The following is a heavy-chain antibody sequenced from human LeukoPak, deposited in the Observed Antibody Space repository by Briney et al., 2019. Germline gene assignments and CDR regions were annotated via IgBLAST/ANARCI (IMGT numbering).Heavy chain of an antibody. V-gene: IGHV3-30-3*01. Sequence: RAGGSLRLSCAASGFTFSSYAMHWVRQAPGKGLEWVAVISYDGSNKYYADSVKGRFTISRDNSKNTLYLQMSSLRAEDTAVYYCAASLPNIVVVPAAKGPFGSWGQGTLVTVSS. CDR3: AASLPNIVVVPAAKGPFGS. D-gene: IGHD2-2*01. CDR2: ISYDGSNK. CDR1: GFTFSSYA. J-gene: IGHJ5*02.